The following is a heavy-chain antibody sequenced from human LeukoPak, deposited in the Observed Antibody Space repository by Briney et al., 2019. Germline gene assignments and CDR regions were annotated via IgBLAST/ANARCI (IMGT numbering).Heavy chain of an antibody. Sequence: ASVKVSCKASGGTFSSYAISWVRQAPGQGLEWMGRIIPIFGIANYAQKFQGRVTITADKSTSTAYMELSSLRSEDTAVYCCARDSDSSGYYYDYWGQGTLVTVSS. V-gene: IGHV1-69*04. CDR3: ARDSDSSGYYYDY. CDR1: GGTFSSYA. J-gene: IGHJ4*02. D-gene: IGHD3-22*01. CDR2: IIPIFGIA.